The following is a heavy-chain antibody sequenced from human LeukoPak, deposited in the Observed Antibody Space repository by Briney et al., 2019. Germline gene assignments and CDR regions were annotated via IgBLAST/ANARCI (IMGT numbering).Heavy chain of an antibody. CDR3: AREPLPGGTLFGILHKSGGDV. CDR1: GFTFSGHA. J-gene: IGHJ4*02. D-gene: IGHD3-3*01. V-gene: IGHV3-30-3*01. CDR2: TSYDGNKR. Sequence: PGTSVRLSCAASGFTFSGHAMHWVRQCPGKGLEWVAVTSYDGNKRFYADFVKGRFTIFRDNAKNTLYLEMDYLRAEDSAVYCCAREPLPGGTLFGILHKSGGDVWGQGTRVTVSS.